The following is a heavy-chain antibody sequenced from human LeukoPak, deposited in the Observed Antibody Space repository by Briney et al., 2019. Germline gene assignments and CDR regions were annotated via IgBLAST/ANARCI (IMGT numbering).Heavy chain of an antibody. CDR1: GYTFTDYY. V-gene: IGHV1-2*02. D-gene: IGHD5-12*01. CDR2: INSHSGAT. J-gene: IGHJ4*02. CDR3: ARPPTGHYDYEVFDY. Sequence: ASVKVSCKTSGYTFTDYYMHWLRQAPGQGLEWLGWINSHSGATKYAPKFQGRVTMTRDTSIKTSYMELNTLRSDDTAVYYCARPPTGHYDYEVFDYWGQGTLVTVSS.